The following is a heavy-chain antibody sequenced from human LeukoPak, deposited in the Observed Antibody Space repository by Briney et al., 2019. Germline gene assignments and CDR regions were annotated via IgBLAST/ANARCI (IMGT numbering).Heavy chain of an antibody. CDR2: IHSDGSNK. V-gene: IGHV3-30*02. CDR1: GFTFSSHG. CDR3: AVDSSGYYYY. Sequence: GGSLRLSCAASGFTFSSHGMHWVRQAPGKGLEWVAFIHSDGSNKSYADSVKGRFTISRDNSKNTLYLQMNSLKAEDTAVYYCAVDSSGYYYYWGQGTLVTVSS. J-gene: IGHJ4*02. D-gene: IGHD3-22*01.